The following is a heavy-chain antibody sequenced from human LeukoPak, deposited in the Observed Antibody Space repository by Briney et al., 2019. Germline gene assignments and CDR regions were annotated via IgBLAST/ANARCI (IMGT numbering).Heavy chain of an antibody. Sequence: PSETLSLTCTVSGGSMTNYYWSWIRHPPGKGLVWIGHVYFNGNTKYSPSLKSRVTISIDTSKNQFSLKLSSVTAADTAVYYCARGRAYYDSTGYYYWGQGALVTVSS. CDR1: GGSMTNYY. D-gene: IGHD3-22*01. CDR3: ARGRAYYDSTGYYY. CDR2: VYFNGNT. J-gene: IGHJ4*02. V-gene: IGHV4-59*12.